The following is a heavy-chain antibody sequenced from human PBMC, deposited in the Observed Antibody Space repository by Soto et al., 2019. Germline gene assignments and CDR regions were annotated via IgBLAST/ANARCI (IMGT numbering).Heavy chain of an antibody. D-gene: IGHD6-6*01. CDR3: ARLGSSRSYYYGMDV. CDR1: GYSFTSYW. CDR2: IDPSDSYT. Sequence: PGESLKISCKGSGYSFTSYWISWVRQMPGKGLEWMGRIDPSDSYTNYSPSFQGHVTISADKSISTAYLQWSSLKASDTAMYYCARLGSSRSYYYGMDVWGQGITVTVSS. V-gene: IGHV5-10-1*01. J-gene: IGHJ6*02.